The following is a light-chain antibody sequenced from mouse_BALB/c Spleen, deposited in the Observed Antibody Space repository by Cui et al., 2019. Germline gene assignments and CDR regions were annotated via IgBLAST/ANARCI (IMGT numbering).Light chain of an antibody. J-gene: IGKJ1*01. CDR2: STS. V-gene: IGKV4-80*01. CDR1: SSVSY. CDR3: HQWSSYPWT. Sequence: QIVLIQSPAIMSASLGDEITLTCSASSSVSYMHWYQQKSGTSPKLLIYSTSNLASGVPSRFSGSGSGTFYSLTISSVEAEDAADYYCHQWSSYPWTFGGGTKLEIK.